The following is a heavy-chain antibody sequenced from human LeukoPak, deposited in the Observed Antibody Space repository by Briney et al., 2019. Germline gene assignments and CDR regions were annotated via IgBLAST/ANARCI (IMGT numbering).Heavy chain of an antibody. CDR1: GGSISTSSY. CDR2: AYYSGTT. CDR3: ARDPNNWNPWDYYYMDV. D-gene: IGHD1-20*01. Sequence: SETLSLTCTVSGGSISTSSYWGWIRQPPGKGLEWIGSAYYSGTTFNNPSLKSRITISVDTSKNQFSLKLSSVTAADTAVYYCARDPNNWNPWDYYYMDVWGKGTTVTVSS. V-gene: IGHV4-39*02. J-gene: IGHJ6*03.